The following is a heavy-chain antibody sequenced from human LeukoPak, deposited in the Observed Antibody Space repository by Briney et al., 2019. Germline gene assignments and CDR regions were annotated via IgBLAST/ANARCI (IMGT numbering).Heavy chain of an antibody. CDR2: INHSGST. D-gene: IGHD6-6*01. CDR3: ELYTSITTRNPVDY. CDR1: GGSFSGYY. J-gene: IGHJ4*02. Sequence: SETLSLTFAVYGGSFSGYYWSWIRQPPGKGLEWIGEINHSGSTNYNPSLKSRVTISVDTSKNQFSLKLSSVTAADTAVYYCELYTSITTRNPVDYWGQGTLVTVSS. V-gene: IGHV4-34*01.